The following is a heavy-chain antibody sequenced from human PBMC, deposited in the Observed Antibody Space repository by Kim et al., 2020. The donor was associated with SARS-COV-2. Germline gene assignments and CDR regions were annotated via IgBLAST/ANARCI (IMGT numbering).Heavy chain of an antibody. Sequence: GGSLRLSCAASGFTFSSYGMHWVRQAPGKGLEWVAVISYDGSNKYYADSVKGRFTISRDNSKNTLYLQMNSLRAEDTAVYYCAKDRVRGYYYYGMDVWGQGTTVTVSS. J-gene: IGHJ6*02. CDR2: ISYDGSNK. V-gene: IGHV3-30*18. CDR1: GFTFSSYG. D-gene: IGHD3-10*01. CDR3: AKDRVRGYYYYGMDV.